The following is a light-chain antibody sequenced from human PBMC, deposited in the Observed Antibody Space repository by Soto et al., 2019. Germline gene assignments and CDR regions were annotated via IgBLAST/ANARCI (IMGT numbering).Light chain of an antibody. CDR1: QSISSW. CDR2: KAS. Sequence: DIPMTQSPSTLSASVGDRVTITCRASQSISSWLAWYQQKPGKAPKLLIYKASSLESGVPSRFSGSGSGTEFTLTISSLQPDDFATYYCQQYNRYLFTFGPGTKVDIK. J-gene: IGKJ3*01. V-gene: IGKV1-5*03. CDR3: QQYNRYLFT.